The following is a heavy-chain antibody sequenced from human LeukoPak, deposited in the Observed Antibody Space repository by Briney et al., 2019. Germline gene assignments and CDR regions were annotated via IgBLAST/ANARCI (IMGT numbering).Heavy chain of an antibody. CDR2: MNPNSGNT. J-gene: IGHJ6*02. CDR1: GYTFTSYD. Sequence: ASVKVSCKASGYTFTSYDINWVRQATGQGLEWMGWMNPNSGNTGYAQKFQGRVTMTRNTSISTAYMELSSLRSEDTAVYYCARGIPPSSGWYYYYYYYGMDVWGQGTTVIVSS. D-gene: IGHD6-19*01. V-gene: IGHV1-8*01. CDR3: ARGIPPSSGWYYYYYYYGMDV.